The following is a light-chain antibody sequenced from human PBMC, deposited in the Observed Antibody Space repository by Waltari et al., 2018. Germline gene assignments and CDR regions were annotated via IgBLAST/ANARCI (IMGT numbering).Light chain of an antibody. CDR1: QSINKY. J-gene: IGKJ1*01. CDR3: QQSFSTPWT. V-gene: IGKV1-39*01. Sequence: DIQMTQSPSSLSASVGDRVTITCRASQSINKYLNWYQQIPGKAPKLLIYGASSLQSGVPSRFIGSRSGTYFTLTISSLQPEDFVTYSCQQSFSTPWTFGQGTKVEIK. CDR2: GAS.